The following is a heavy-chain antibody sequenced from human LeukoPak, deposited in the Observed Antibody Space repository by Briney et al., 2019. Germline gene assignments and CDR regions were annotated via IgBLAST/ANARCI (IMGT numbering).Heavy chain of an antibody. J-gene: IGHJ4*02. CDR3: ARSKYRASHVDY. CDR2: INSDGSST. D-gene: IGHD1-26*01. Sequence: PGGSLRLSCAASGFTFSTYWMHWVRQAPGKGLVWVSRINSDGSSTTYADSVKGRFTISRDNAKNTLYLQMNSLTAEDTALYYCARSKYRASHVDYWGQGTLVTVSS. V-gene: IGHV3-74*01. CDR1: GFTFSTYW.